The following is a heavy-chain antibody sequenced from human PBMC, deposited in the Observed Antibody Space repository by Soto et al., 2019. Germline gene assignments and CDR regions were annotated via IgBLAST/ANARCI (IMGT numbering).Heavy chain of an antibody. CDR1: GFPFSSYS. CDR2: ISGSGGST. Sequence: PGGSLRLSCAASGFPFSSYSMTWVRQAPGKGLEWVSAISGSGGSTYYADSVKGRFIISRDNSKNTLYLQMNSLRAEDTAVYYCAKDVILWFGELGGWFDPWGQGTLVTVSS. V-gene: IGHV3-23*01. CDR3: AKDVILWFGELGGWFDP. D-gene: IGHD3-10*01. J-gene: IGHJ5*02.